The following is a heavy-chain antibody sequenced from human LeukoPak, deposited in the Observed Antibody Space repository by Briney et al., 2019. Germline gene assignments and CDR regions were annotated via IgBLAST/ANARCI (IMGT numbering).Heavy chain of an antibody. CDR3: AKGYSSSWYNWFDP. J-gene: IGHJ5*02. CDR2: ISGSGGST. D-gene: IGHD6-13*01. CDR1: GFTFSSYA. Sequence: GGSLSLSCAASGFTFSSYAMSWVRQAPGKGLEWVSAISGSGGSTYYADSVKGRFTISRDNSKNTLYLQMNSLRAEDTAVYYCAKGYSSSWYNWFDPWGQGTLVTVSS. V-gene: IGHV3-23*01.